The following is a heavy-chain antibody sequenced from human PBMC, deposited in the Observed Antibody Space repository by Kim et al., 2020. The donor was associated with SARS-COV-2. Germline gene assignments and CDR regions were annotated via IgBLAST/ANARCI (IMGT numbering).Heavy chain of an antibody. CDR1: GFTFSTYW. D-gene: IGHD6-13*01. J-gene: IGHJ4*02. V-gene: IGHV3-7*01. CDR3: ARAVGVAAPEF. CDR2: IKQDGSVQ. Sequence: GGSLRPSCAASGFTFSTYWMTWVRQAPGKGLEWVASIKQDGSVQKYVDSVKGRFTISRDNAKNSLYLQMNSLRVDDMAVYYCARAVGVAAPEFWGQGTLV.